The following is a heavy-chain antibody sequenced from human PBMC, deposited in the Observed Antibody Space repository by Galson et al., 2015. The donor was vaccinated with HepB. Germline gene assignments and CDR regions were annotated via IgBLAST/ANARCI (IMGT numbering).Heavy chain of an antibody. D-gene: IGHD2-2*01. CDR3: ARVPGTICYYGTDV. CDR2: TYYRARWYS. V-gene: IGHV6-1*01. J-gene: IGHJ6*02. Sequence: CAISGDSVSNNNAAWYWIRQSPSRGLEWLGRTYYRARWYSDYTVSLRSRITVNADTSKNQFSLQLNSVTPEDTAVYYCARVPGTICYYGTDVWGQGTTVTVSS. CDR1: GDSVSNNNAA.